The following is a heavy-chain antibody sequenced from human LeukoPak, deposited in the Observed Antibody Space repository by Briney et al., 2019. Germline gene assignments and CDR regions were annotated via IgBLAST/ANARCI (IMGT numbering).Heavy chain of an antibody. V-gene: IGHV3-48*03. CDR2: ISDSGSTK. CDR3: VREGYYDSSGYLGVFDY. D-gene: IGHD3-22*01. Sequence: PGGSLRLSCAASGFTFSTYAMSWVRQAPGKGLEWVSYISDSGSTKYYADSVKGRFTISRDNAKNSMYLQMNSLRAEDTAVYYCVREGYYDSSGYLGVFDYWGQGTLVTVSS. CDR1: GFTFSTYA. J-gene: IGHJ4*01.